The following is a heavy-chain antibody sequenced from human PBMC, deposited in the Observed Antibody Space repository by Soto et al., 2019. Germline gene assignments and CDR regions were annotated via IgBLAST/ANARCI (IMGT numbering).Heavy chain of an antibody. CDR3: ARAPPIVVVCPYFDY. Sequence: SETLSLTCTVSGGSISRCNYYWSWIRQPPGKGLEWIGYIYYSGSTYYNPSLKSRVTISVDTSKNQFSLKLSSVTAADTAVYYCARAPPIVVVCPYFDYWGQGTLVTVSS. CDR2: IYYSGST. J-gene: IGHJ4*02. V-gene: IGHV4-30-4*01. CDR1: GGSISRCNYY. D-gene: IGHD3-22*01.